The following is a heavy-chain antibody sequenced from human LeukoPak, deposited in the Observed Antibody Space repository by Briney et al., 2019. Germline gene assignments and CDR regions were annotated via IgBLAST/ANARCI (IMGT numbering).Heavy chain of an antibody. CDR3: ARGRYESTRLSAYYYYYMDV. Sequence: SDALSLTCTVSGGSISSYYWSWIRQPAGKGLEWIGRIYTSRSTLYNPSLKSRVTMSIDTSKNQFSLKLSSVTAADTAVYYCARGRYESTRLSAYYYYYMDVWGKGTTVTVSS. CDR2: IYTSRST. CDR1: GGSISSYY. V-gene: IGHV4-4*07. D-gene: IGHD1-14*01. J-gene: IGHJ6*03.